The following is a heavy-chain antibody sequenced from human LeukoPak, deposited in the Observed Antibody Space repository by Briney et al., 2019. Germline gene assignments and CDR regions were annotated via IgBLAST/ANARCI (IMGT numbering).Heavy chain of an antibody. CDR3: TRVGYIDEGIDY. CDR1: GFTFDDYA. Sequence: GGSLRLSCAASGFTFDDYAMHWVRQAPGKGLEWVANIKQDGSKKSYVDSVKGRFTISRDNAKNSLYLQMNSLRAEDTAIYYCTRVGYIDEGIDYWGQGTLVTVSS. D-gene: IGHD5-24*01. CDR2: IKQDGSKK. J-gene: IGHJ4*02. V-gene: IGHV3-7*04.